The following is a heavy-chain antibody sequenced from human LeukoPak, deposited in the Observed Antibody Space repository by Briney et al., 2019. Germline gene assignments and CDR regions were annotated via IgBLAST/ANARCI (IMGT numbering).Heavy chain of an antibody. J-gene: IGHJ5*02. V-gene: IGHV1-2*02. CDR3: AIYNWFDP. CDR1: GYTFTSYG. Sequence: GASVKVSCKASGYTFTSYGITWVRQAPGQGLEWMGWINPNSGGTNYAQKFQGRVTMTRDTSISTAYMELSRLRSDDTAVYYCAIYNWFDPWGQGTLVTVSS. CDR2: INPNSGGT.